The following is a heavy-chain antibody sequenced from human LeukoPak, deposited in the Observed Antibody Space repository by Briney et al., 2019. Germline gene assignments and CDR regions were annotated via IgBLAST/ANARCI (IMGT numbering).Heavy chain of an antibody. V-gene: IGHV3-23*01. D-gene: IGHD5-18*01. CDR1: GFTFSSYG. CDR3: AKDPPTVMANAFHI. CDR2: ISGSGGTT. Sequence: PGGSLRLSRAASGFTFSSYGMSWVRQAPGKGLEWVSSISGSGGTTYYADSVKGRFTISRDNSKNTMYLQMNSLRADDTAVYSCAKDPPTVMANAFHIWGQGTMVTVS. J-gene: IGHJ3*02.